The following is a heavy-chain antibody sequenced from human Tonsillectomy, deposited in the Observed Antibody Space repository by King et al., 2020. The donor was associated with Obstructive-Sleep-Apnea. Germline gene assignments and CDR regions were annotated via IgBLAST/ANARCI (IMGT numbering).Heavy chain of an antibody. CDR1: GFTFSSYS. CDR2: ISSSSSTI. J-gene: IGHJ3*01. V-gene: IGHV3-48*04. Sequence: VQLVESGGGLVQPGGSLRLSCAASGFTFSSYSMNWVRQAPGKGLEWVSYISSSSSTIYYADSVKGRFTISRDNAKNSLYLQMNSLRAEDTAVYYCARMGLKGAFDLWGQGTMVTVSS. CDR3: ARMGLKGAFDL.